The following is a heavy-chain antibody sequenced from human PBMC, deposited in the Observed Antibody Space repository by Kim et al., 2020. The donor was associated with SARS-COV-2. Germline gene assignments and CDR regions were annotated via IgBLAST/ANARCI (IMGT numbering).Heavy chain of an antibody. CDR1: GFTFSSYA. D-gene: IGHD3-10*01. Sequence: GGSLRLSCAASGFTFSSYAMSWVRQAPGKGLEWVSAISGSGGSTYYADSVKGRFTISRDNSKNTLYLQMNSLRAEDTAVYYCAGGRGNNGDSTGIYYYYGMDVWGQGTTVTVSS. J-gene: IGHJ6*02. CDR3: AGGRGNNGDSTGIYYYYGMDV. CDR2: ISGSGGST. V-gene: IGHV3-23*01.